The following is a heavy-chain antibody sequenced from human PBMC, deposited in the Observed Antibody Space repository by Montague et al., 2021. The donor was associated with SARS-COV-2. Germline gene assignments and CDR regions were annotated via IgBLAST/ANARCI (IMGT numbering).Heavy chain of an antibody. CDR3: AQSFLFYSVGYFDY. CDR2: IFWDDDQ. J-gene: IGHJ4*02. V-gene: IGHV2-70*01. Sequence: PALVKPTQTLTLTCTFSGFSLTTGGMGVGWIRQPPGKALEWLALIFWDDDQHYITSLKNRLTVSKDTSKNQVVLTMTNMDPIDTGTYYCAQSFLFYSVGYFDYWGQGTLVTVAS. D-gene: IGHD4-23*01. CDR1: GFSLTTGGMG.